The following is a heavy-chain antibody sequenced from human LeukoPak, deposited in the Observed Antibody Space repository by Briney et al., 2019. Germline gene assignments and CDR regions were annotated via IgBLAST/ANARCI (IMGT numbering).Heavy chain of an antibody. Sequence: GGSLRLSCAASGFTFSSDAMSWVRQAPGKGLEWVSYISSSGNTIYYADSVKGRFTISRDNAKNSLYLQMNSLRAEDTAVYYCARDLLGDYWGQGTLVTVSS. CDR2: ISSSGNTI. CDR3: ARDLLGDY. V-gene: IGHV3-48*04. CDR1: GFTFSSDA. J-gene: IGHJ4*02.